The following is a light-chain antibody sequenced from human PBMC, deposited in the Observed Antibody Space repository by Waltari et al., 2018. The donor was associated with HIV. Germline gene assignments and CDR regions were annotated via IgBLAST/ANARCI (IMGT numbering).Light chain of an antibody. J-gene: IGKJ1*01. CDR3: QQYNAWPRT. V-gene: IGKV3-15*01. CDR2: DSS. Sequence: EIVMPQSPASLSASPGERATLSCRASQSLSSDLAWYQHKPGQAPRLLIYDSSTRATGIPVRFSGSGSGTEFTLTISSLQSEDFATYYCQQYNAWPRTFGQGTKVEI. CDR1: QSLSSD.